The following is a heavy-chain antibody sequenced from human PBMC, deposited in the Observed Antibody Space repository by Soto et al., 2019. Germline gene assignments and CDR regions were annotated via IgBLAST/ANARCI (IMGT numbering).Heavy chain of an antibody. CDR1: GGSFRGYY. D-gene: IGHD3-10*01. Sequence: PSETLSLTCGVYGGSFRGYYWGWIRQPPGKGLEWSGEIDHSGYTDNNPSLKSRLTISVDTSKNQFSLKLSSVTAADTAVYYCARGKYYGSGSYYRIWSQGTMVTVSS. V-gene: IGHV4-34*01. CDR2: IDHSGYT. CDR3: ARGKYYGSGSYYRI. J-gene: IGHJ3*02.